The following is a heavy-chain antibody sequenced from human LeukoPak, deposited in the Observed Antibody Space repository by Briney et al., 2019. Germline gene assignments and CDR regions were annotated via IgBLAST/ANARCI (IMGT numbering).Heavy chain of an antibody. D-gene: IGHD2-15*01. CDR3: ARAGVGTSFYYYYMDV. Sequence: SQTLSLTCAISGDSVSSNSAAWNWIRQSPSRGLEWLGRTYYRSKLYNDYAVSVKSRITINPDTSKNQFSLQLNSVPPEDTAVYYCARAGVGTSFYYYYMDVWGKGTTVTVSS. V-gene: IGHV6-1*01. CDR2: TYYRSKLYN. CDR1: GDSVSSNSAA. J-gene: IGHJ6*03.